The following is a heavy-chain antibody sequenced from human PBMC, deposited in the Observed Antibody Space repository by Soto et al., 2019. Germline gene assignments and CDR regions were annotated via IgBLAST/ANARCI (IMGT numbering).Heavy chain of an antibody. J-gene: IGHJ3*01. V-gene: IGHV1-18*01. Sequence: ASVKVSCKASGYTFSTYGITWVRQAPGQGLEWMGWINPLKGDTNSAARFQDRLTMTTDTSTRTAYMELRSLTSDDTAVYYCARVKVPAAILGAFDLWGQGTVVTVSS. D-gene: IGHD2-2*02. CDR2: INPLKGDT. CDR1: GYTFSTYG. CDR3: ARVKVPAAILGAFDL.